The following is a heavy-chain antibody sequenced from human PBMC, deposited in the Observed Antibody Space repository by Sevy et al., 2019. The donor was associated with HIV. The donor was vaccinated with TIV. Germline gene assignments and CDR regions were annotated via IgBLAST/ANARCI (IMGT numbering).Heavy chain of an antibody. CDR1: GFTFSSYA. CDR2: ISGSDGRT. Sequence: GGSLRLSCAASGFTFSSYAMTWVRQAPGKGLEWVSIISGSDGRTYYADSVKGRFTISRDNSKNTLYLQMNSLRDEDTAVYYCARVLNCGGHCPLDYWGQGTLVTVSS. V-gene: IGHV3-23*01. D-gene: IGHD2-21*02. CDR3: ARVLNCGGHCPLDY. J-gene: IGHJ4*02.